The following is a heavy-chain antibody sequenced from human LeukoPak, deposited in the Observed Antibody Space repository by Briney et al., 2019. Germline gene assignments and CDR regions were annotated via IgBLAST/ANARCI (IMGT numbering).Heavy chain of an antibody. CDR3: ARDVIAVALYYFDY. D-gene: IGHD6-19*01. Sequence: GRSLRLSCAASGFTFSSYAMHWVRQAPGKGLEWVAVISYDGSNKYYADSVKGRFTISRDNSKNTLYLQMNSLRAEDTAVYYCARDVIAVALYYFDYWGQGTLVTVSS. V-gene: IGHV3-30-3*01. CDR1: GFTFSSYA. J-gene: IGHJ4*02. CDR2: ISYDGSNK.